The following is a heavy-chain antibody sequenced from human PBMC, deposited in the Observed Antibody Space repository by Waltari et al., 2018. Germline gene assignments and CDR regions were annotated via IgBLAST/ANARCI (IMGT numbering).Heavy chain of an antibody. CDR1: GFTFSSYW. J-gene: IGHJ5*02. D-gene: IGHD1-1*01. CDR2: IKRDGTEK. CDR3: ARDNSIDDLNWWFDP. Sequence: LVQPGGSMRLSCEASGFTFSSYWMTWVRQAPGKGLEWVANIKRDGTEKYYVDSVKGRFSISRDNSKNSVYLQMDNLSPEDTALYYCARDNSIDDLNWWFDPWGQGTLVTVSS. V-gene: IGHV3-7*03.